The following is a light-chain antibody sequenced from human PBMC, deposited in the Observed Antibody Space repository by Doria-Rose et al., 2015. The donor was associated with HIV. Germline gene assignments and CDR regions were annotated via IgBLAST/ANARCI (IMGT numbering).Light chain of an antibody. Sequence: EIVLTQSPESLGMSLGERATLNCKSNQRLLYTSKNYLAWYQQKPGQPPKLLIYWASTRQSGVPARFSGSGSGTDLTLTISSLEAEDVAVYYCQQYYDTPSFGPGTTVDIK. CDR1: QRLLYTSKNY. J-gene: IGKJ3*01. CDR2: WAS. V-gene: IGKV4-1*01. CDR3: QQYYDTPS.